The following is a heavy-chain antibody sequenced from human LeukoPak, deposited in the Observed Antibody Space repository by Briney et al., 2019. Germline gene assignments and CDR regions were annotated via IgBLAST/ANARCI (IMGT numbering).Heavy chain of an antibody. CDR2: IIPIFGTA. Sequence: ASAKVSCKASGGTFSSYAISWVRQAPGQGLEWMGRIIPIFGTANYAQKFQGRVTITTDESTSTAYMELSSLRSEDTAVYYCASNPPRGYCTNGVCRTKEPTLYYYYMDVWGKGTTVTVSS. CDR3: ASNPPRGYCTNGVCRTKEPTLYYYYMDV. CDR1: GGTFSSYA. J-gene: IGHJ6*03. D-gene: IGHD2-8*01. V-gene: IGHV1-69*05.